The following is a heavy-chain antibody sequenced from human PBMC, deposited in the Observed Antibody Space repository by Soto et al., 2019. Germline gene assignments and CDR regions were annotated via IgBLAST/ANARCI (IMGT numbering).Heavy chain of an antibody. Sequence: ASVKVSCKASGYTFTSYGISWVRQAPGQGLEWMGWISAYNGNTNYAQKLQGRVTMTTDTSKNTMYLQMNSLRAEDTAVYYCAKDRTYYDFWSGSYGMDVWGQGTTVTVSS. J-gene: IGHJ6*02. D-gene: IGHD3-3*01. V-gene: IGHV1-18*01. CDR2: ISAYNGNT. CDR1: GYTFTSYG. CDR3: AKDRTYYDFWSGSYGMDV.